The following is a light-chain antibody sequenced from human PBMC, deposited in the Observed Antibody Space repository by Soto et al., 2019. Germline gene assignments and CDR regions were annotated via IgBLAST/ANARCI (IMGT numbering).Light chain of an antibody. V-gene: IGLV2-23*02. J-gene: IGLJ2*01. CDR2: EVT. CDR1: SSDVGSYKL. Sequence: QSALTQVASVSGSPGQSITISCTGSSSDVGSYKLVSWYQQHPGKAPKLMIYEVTKRPSGDSNRFSGSKAGNTASLTISGLQAEDEADYYCCSYAGGSTPVVFGGGTKLAVL. CDR3: CSYAGGSTPVV.